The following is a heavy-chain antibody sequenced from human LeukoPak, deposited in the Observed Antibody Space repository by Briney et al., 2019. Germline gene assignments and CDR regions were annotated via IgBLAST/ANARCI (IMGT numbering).Heavy chain of an antibody. V-gene: IGHV3-21*01. J-gene: IGHJ4*02. CDR2: ISSSSSYI. CDR1: GFTFSSYS. CDR3: ARGRIAAAITFDY. D-gene: IGHD6-13*01. Sequence: GGSLRLSCAASGFTFSSYSMNWVRQAPGKGPEWVSSISSSSSYIYYADSVKGRFTISRDNAKNSLYLQMNSLRAEDTAVYYCARGRIAAAITFDYWGQGTLVTVSS.